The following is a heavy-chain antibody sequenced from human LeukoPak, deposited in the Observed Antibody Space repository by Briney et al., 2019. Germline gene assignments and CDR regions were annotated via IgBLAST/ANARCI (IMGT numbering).Heavy chain of an antibody. CDR2: IYHSGNT. CDR3: ARRNLSGLELAEYFQH. Sequence: SQTLSLTCAVSGGSISSGGYSWSWIRQPPGKGLEWIGYIYHSGNTNYNPSLKSRVIISVDTSKSQFSLRLSSVTAADTAVYYCARRNLSGLELAEYFQHWGQGTQVIVSS. CDR1: GGSISSGGYS. V-gene: IGHV4-30-2*01. D-gene: IGHD1-26*01. J-gene: IGHJ1*01.